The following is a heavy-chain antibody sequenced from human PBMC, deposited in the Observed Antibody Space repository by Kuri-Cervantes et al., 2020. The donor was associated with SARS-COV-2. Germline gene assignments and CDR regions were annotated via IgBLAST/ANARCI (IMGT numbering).Heavy chain of an antibody. CDR1: GFTFSSYA. V-gene: IGHV3-23*01. D-gene: IGHD3-22*01. J-gene: IGHJ6*02. Sequence: ETLSLTCAASGFTFSSYAMSWVRQAPGKGLEWVSAISGSGGSTYYADSVKGRFTISRDNSKNTLYLQMNSLRAEDTVVYYCASSGWDYYDSSGYYYYYYGMDVWGQGTTVTVSS. CDR3: ASSGWDYYDSSGYYYYYYGMDV. CDR2: ISGSGGST.